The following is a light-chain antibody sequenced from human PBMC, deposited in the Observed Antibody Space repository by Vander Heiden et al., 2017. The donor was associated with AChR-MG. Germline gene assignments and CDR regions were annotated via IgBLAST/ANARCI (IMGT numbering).Light chain of an antibody. CDR3: SSYTSSRTLV. V-gene: IGLV2-14*03. CDR1: SSDVGGYNY. Sequence: QSALTQPASVSGSPGQSITISCTGTSSDVGGYNYVSWYQRHPGKAPKLIIYNVSNRPSGVSNRFSGSKSGNTASLTISGLQAEDEADYFCSSYTSSRTLVFGGGAQLT. CDR2: NVS. J-gene: IGLJ2*01.